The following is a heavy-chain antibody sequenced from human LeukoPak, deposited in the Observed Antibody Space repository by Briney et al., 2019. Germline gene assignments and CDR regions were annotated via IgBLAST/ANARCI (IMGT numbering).Heavy chain of an antibody. CDR2: ISGSGGNT. Sequence: GGSLRLSCAASGFTFSSYAMSWVRQAPGKGREWVPAISGSGGNTYYADSVKGRFNMSRDNYKNTLYLQMNSLRAEDTAVYFCAKAVSGSHSYQGGDYWGQRTLVTV. CDR3: AKAVSGSHSYQGGDY. V-gene: IGHV3-23*01. J-gene: IGHJ4*02. CDR1: GFTFSSYA. D-gene: IGHD3-16*02.